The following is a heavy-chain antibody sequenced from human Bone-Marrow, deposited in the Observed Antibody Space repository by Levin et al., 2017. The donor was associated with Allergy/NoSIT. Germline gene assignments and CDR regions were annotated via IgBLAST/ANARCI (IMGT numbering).Heavy chain of an antibody. Sequence: GGSLRLSCAASGFSFSDFNMIWVRQTPGKGLEWISSISSGSSYIYYAESVKGRFTISRDNTKNSLSLQMNSLRAEDTAVYYCARDATCAGSTTFDIGGQGTLVTVSS. J-gene: IGHJ3*02. CDR2: ISSGSSYI. CDR3: ARDATCAGSTTFDI. CDR1: GFSFSDFN. V-gene: IGHV3-21*01. D-gene: IGHD1-26*01.